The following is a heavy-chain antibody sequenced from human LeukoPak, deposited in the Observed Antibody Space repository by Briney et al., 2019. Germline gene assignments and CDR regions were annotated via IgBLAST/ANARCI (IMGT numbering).Heavy chain of an antibody. V-gene: IGHV3-33*01. J-gene: IGHJ6*02. Sequence: GSLRPSCAASGFTFSSYGMHWVRQAPGKGLEWVAVIWYDGSNKYYADSVKGRFTISRDNSKNTLYLQMNSLRAEDTAVYYCARETTVTSYFHYYYGMDVWGQGTTVTVSS. CDR2: IWYDGSNK. CDR1: GFTFSSYG. D-gene: IGHD4-17*01. CDR3: ARETTVTSYFHYYYGMDV.